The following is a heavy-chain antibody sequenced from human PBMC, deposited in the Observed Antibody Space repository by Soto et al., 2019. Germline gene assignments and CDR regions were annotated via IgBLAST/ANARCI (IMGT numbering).Heavy chain of an antibody. CDR3: AKHWEEGNNV. CDR1: GFTFSFYD. CDR2: ISYDGSNK. J-gene: IGHJ6*02. D-gene: IGHD1-26*01. V-gene: IGHV3-30*18. Sequence: QVQLVESGGGVVQPGRSLRLSCEGSGFTFSFYDMHWVRQAPGKGLEWVALISYDGSNKYYAASVKGRFTISRDNSKNTLYLQMNSLRAEDTAVYSCAKHWEEGNNVWGQGTTVTVSS.